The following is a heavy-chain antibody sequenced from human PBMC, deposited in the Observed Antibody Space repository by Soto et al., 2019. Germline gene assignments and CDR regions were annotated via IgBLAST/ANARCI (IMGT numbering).Heavy chain of an antibody. CDR1: GFTFSNAW. Sequence: GGSLRLSCAASGFTFSNAWMNWVRQAPGKGLEWVGRIKSKTDGGTTDYAAPVKGRFTISRDDSKNTLYLQMNSLKTEDTAVYYCTTAGSSYYYDSSGYYPYWGQGTLVTVSS. J-gene: IGHJ4*02. D-gene: IGHD3-22*01. V-gene: IGHV3-15*07. CDR3: TTAGSSYYYDSSGYYPY. CDR2: IKSKTDGGTT.